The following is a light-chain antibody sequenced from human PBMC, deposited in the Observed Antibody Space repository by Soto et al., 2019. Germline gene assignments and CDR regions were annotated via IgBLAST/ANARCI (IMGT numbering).Light chain of an antibody. Sequence: QSVLTQPASVSGSPGQSITISCTGTSSDVGGYNYVPWYQQHPGKAPKLMIYEVSNRPSGVSNRFSGSKSGNTASLTISGLQAEDEADYYCSSYTSSSTLGVFGTGTNVTVL. V-gene: IGLV2-14*01. CDR1: SSDVGGYNY. CDR3: SSYTSSSTLGV. CDR2: EVS. J-gene: IGLJ1*01.